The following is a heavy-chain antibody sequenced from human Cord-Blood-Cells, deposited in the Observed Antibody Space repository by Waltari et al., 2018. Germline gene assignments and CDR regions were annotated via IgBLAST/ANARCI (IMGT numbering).Heavy chain of an antibody. V-gene: IGHV3-9*01. CDR2: ISWNSGSM. CDR1: GFIFDDYV. D-gene: IGHD1-7*01. Sequence: GGGMVQRGRYLRLSCAALGFIFDDYVIPWVRQASGQGLEWVSCISWNSGSMGYADSVKCLFTISRDNAKNSLYLQMNSLRAEDTAMYYCAKRHKLGIVGYDAFDIWGQGTMVTVSS. J-gene: IGHJ3*02. CDR3: AKRHKLGIVGYDAFDI.